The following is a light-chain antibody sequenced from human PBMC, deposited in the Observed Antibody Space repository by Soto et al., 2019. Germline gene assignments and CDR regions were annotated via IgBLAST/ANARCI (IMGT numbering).Light chain of an antibody. CDR3: HQYGSSPRA. CDR2: DVS. J-gene: IGKJ1*01. CDR1: QTLRSGY. Sequence: EVVLTQSPGTLSLSPGDRTTLSCRASQTLRSGYLAWYQHKPGQPSRLLIYDVSSRTPGTPDRFSGRGSGTDFALTISRLEPEDFAVYYCHQYGSSPRAFGQGTMV. V-gene: IGKV3-20*01.